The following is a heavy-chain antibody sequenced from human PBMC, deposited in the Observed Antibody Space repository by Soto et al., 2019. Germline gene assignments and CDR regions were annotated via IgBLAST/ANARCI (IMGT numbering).Heavy chain of an antibody. CDR1: GYTFTTYG. J-gene: IGHJ1*01. V-gene: IGHV1-18*01. CDR3: GRERAGTSWSSAEYLQH. D-gene: IGHD6-13*01. Sequence: QVQLVQSGAEVKKPGASVKVSCKASGYTFTTYGIHWVRQAPGQGLEWMGWLSGYNGNTTYAQKFQGRVTMTTDTSTTTAYMDLRSLRSDDTAVYDCGRERAGTSWSSAEYLQHWGQGTLVTVSS. CDR2: LSGYNGNT.